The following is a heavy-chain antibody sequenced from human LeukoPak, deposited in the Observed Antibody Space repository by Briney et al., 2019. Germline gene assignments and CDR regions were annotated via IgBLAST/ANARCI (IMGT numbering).Heavy chain of an antibody. Sequence: PSETLSLTCAVYGGSFTNYYWSWIRQPPGKGLEWIGEVSHTGNTNYNPSLKSRVTISLDMSKNQFSLRLSSVTAADTAVLYCARVMKVYAMIDYYYYMDVWGKGTTVTVSS. CDR3: ARVMKVYAMIDYYYYMDV. D-gene: IGHD2-8*01. J-gene: IGHJ6*03. CDR2: VSHTGNT. CDR1: GGSFTNYY. V-gene: IGHV4-34*01.